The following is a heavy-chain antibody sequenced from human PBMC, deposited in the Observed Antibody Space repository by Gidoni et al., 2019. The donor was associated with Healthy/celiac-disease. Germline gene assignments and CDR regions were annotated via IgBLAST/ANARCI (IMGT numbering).Heavy chain of an antibody. D-gene: IGHD1-26*01. CDR1: GSTCSSYA. Sequence: EVQLLESGGGLVQPGGFLRPSCAASGSTCSSYAMSWVRQAPGKGLAWVSAISGSGGSTYYADSVKGRFTISRDNSKNTLYLQMDSLRAEDTAVYYCAKTIGSYDYSDFDYWGQGTLVTVSS. CDR2: ISGSGGST. V-gene: IGHV3-23*01. CDR3: AKTIGSYDYSDFDY. J-gene: IGHJ4*02.